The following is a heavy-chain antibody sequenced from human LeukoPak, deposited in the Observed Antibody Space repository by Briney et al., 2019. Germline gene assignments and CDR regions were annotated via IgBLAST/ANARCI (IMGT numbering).Heavy chain of an antibody. V-gene: IGHV1-2*02. CDR2: INPNSGGT. CDR1: GYTFTGYY. Sequence: ASVKVSCKASGYTFTGYYMHWVRQTPGQGLEWMGWINPNSGGTNYAQEFQGRVTMTRDTSISTAYMELSRLRSDDTAVYYCARSGRAAAGRPSYYYYYGMDVWGQGTTVTVSS. D-gene: IGHD6-13*01. J-gene: IGHJ6*02. CDR3: ARSGRAAAGRPSYYYYYGMDV.